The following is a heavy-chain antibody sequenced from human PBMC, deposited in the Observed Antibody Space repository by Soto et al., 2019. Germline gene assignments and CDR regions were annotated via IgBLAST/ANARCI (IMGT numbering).Heavy chain of an antibody. J-gene: IGHJ6*02. CDR2: INHSGST. V-gene: IGHV4-34*01. Sequence: SETLSLTCAVYGGSFSGYDWSWIRQPPGKGLEWIGEINHSGSTNYNPSLKSRVTISVDTSKNQFSLKLSSVTAADTAVYYCARGRSIAAYYYYYGMDVWGQGTTVTVSS. D-gene: IGHD6-6*01. CDR3: ARGRSIAAYYYYYGMDV. CDR1: GGSFSGYD.